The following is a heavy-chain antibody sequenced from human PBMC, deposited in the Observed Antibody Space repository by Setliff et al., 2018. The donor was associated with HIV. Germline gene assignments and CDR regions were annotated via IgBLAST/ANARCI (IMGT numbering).Heavy chain of an antibody. D-gene: IGHD1-1*01. CDR2: LFWDGDN. V-gene: IGHV2-5*02. CDR3: AHRLGGNKLS. Sequence: SGPTLVNTTPTLTLTCAFSGFSLSTSGVGVGWIRHPPGKALKWLAILFWDGDNYYSPSLQSRLTVTKGTSTNQVVLTMTDMDPVDTATYYCAHRLGGNKLSGGQGTLVTVSS. CDR1: GFSLSTSGVG. J-gene: IGHJ4*02.